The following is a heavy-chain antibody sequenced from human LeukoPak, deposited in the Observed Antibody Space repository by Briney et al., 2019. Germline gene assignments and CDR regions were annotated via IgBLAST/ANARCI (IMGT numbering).Heavy chain of an antibody. V-gene: IGHV5-51*01. CDR1: GYRFTNYY. Sequence: GESLKISCKASGYRFTNYYIAWVRQMPGKGLEWMGIIYPGDSETRYSPSFQDQVIISVDRSIDTAYLQWNSLRASDTAMYYCARRVEMATNHPYFDFWGQGSQVTVSS. CDR3: ARRVEMATNHPYFDF. D-gene: IGHD5-24*01. J-gene: IGHJ4*02. CDR2: IYPGDSET.